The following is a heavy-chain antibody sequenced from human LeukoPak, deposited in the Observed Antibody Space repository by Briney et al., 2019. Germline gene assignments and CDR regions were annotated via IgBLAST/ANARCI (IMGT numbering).Heavy chain of an antibody. D-gene: IGHD3-22*01. J-gene: IGHJ4*02. CDR2: ISAYNGNT. CDR1: GYTFTSYG. V-gene: IGHV1-18*01. CDR3: ARGVPYYDSSGYPDY. Sequence: ASVKVSCKASGYTFTSYGISWVRQAPGQGLEWMGWISAYNGNTNYAQMLQGRVTMTTDTSTSTAYMELRGLRSDDTAVFYCARGVPYYDSSGYPDYWGQGTLVTVSS.